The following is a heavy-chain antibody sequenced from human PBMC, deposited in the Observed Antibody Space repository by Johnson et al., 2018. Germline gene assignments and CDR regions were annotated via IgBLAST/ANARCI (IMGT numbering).Heavy chain of an antibody. CDR3: ARPLGIGTADV. V-gene: IGHV4-59*01. CDR1: GVSINSDY. CDR2: IHSNGRT. Sequence: QVQLVETGPGLVKPSETLSLTCTVSGVSINSDYWSWIRQSPEKGLEWIAYIHSNGRTNHNAPLKSRVTISLDTSKNQFSLKLGAVTAADTAVYYCARPLGIGTADVWGQGTTVTVSS. D-gene: IGHD1-1*01. J-gene: IGHJ6*02.